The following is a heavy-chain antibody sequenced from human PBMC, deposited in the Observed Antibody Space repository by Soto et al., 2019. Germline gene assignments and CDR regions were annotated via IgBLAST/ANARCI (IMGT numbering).Heavy chain of an antibody. V-gene: IGHV4-59*12. Sequence: GSLRLSCAASGFIFSDYYMSWIRQPPGKGLEWIGYIYSRGTTSYNPSLKSRATILVDTSKNQFSLRLTSVTATDTAVYYCATGRISRGLDVWGQGTTVTVSS. J-gene: IGHJ6*02. CDR2: IYSRGTT. CDR1: GFIFSDYY. CDR3: ATGRISRGLDV.